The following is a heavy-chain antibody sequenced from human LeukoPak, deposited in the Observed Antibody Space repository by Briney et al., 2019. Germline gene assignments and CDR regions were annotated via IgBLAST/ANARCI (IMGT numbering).Heavy chain of an antibody. CDR1: GFIFSDYY. CDR3: VRGYNSFDS. Sequence: PGGSLRLSCAVSGFIFSDYYMDWVRQTPGKGLEWISRSGNRAHGYPTFYALSVRGRFTISRDSSGNSLYLQMNSLRTDDTAVYYCVRGYNSFDSWGQGTLVTVSS. D-gene: IGHD5-12*01. CDR2: SGNRAHGYPT. V-gene: IGHV3-72*01. J-gene: IGHJ4*02.